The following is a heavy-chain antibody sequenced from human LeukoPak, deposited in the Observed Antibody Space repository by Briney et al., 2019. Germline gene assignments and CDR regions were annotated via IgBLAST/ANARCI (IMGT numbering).Heavy chain of an antibody. CDR2: IYYSGST. Sequence: PSETLSLTCTVSGDSIRSSSYHWGWIRQPPGKGLEWIGSIYYSGSTYNNRSLKRRLTISIDTSKNQFSLRLSSVTAADTAVYYCTREVEGYSYASGRFLHFALWGKGTLVTIS. D-gene: IGHD3-10*01. CDR3: TREVEGYSYASGRFLHFAL. CDR1: GDSIRSSSYH. V-gene: IGHV4-39*07. J-gene: IGHJ5*02.